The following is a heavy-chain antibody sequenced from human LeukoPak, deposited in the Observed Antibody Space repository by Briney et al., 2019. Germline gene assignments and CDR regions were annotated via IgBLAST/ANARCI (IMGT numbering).Heavy chain of an antibody. CDR1: GFTLSSYA. J-gene: IGHJ3*02. CDR2: ISGSGGST. CDR3: AKPLPRVIRNDAFDI. D-gene: IGHD3-16*02. Sequence: GGSLRLSCAASGFTLSSYAMIWVRQAPGKGLEWVSAISGSGGSTYYADSVKGRFTISRDNSKNTLYLQMNSLRAEDTAVYYCAKPLPRVIRNDAFDIWGQGTMVTVSS. V-gene: IGHV3-23*01.